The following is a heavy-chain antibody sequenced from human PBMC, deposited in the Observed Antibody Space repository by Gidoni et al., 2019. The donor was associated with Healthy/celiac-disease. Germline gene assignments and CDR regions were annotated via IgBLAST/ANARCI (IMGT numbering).Heavy chain of an antibody. Sequence: QVQLQESGPGLVNPSETLSLTCTVSGGSVSSGSYYWSWIRQPPGKGLEWIGYIYYSGSTNYNPSLKSRVTISVDTSKNQFSLKLSSVTAADTAVYYCARETHYYGSGSSPWDYWGQGTLVTVSS. CDR3: ARETHYYGSGSSPWDY. J-gene: IGHJ4*02. D-gene: IGHD3-10*01. V-gene: IGHV4-61*01. CDR1: GGSVSSGSYY. CDR2: IYYSGST.